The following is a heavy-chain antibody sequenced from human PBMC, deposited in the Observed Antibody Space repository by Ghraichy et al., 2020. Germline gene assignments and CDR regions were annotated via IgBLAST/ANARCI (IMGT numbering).Heavy chain of an antibody. D-gene: IGHD3-9*01. CDR3: ARGALPGYYDS. CDR2: ISGYNGNT. J-gene: IGHJ4*02. V-gene: IGHV1-18*01. Sequence: ASVKVSCKTFGYTFTSYGISWGRQAPGQGLEWIGMISGYNGNTNYVQKFQGRVTMTTDTSTSTAYMELRSLISDDTAVYYCARGALPGYYDSWGQGTLVTVSS. CDR1: GYTFTSYG.